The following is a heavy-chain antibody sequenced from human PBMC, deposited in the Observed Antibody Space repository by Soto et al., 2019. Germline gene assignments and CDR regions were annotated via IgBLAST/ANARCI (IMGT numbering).Heavy chain of an antibody. CDR1: GYSFTSYW. J-gene: IGHJ5*02. CDR2: IYPGDSDT. CDR3: ARDTPIGAGTFVNWFDP. D-gene: IGHD3-3*01. V-gene: IGHV5-51*01. Sequence: GESLKISCNGSGYSFTSYWIGWVRQMPGKGLEWMGIIYPGDSDTRYSPSFQGQVTISADKSISTAYLQWSSLKASDTAMYYCARDTPIGAGTFVNWFDPWGQGTLVTVYS.